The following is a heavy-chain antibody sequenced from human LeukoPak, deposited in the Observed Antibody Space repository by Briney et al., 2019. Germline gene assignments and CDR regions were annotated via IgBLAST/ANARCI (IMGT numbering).Heavy chain of an antibody. CDR3: ARESGYDAFDI. Sequence: DPGGSLSLSCAASGFTFTTYTMNWVRQAPGKGLEWVSSISSSSSYIYYADSVKGRFTISRDNAKNSLYLQMNSLRAEDTAVYYCARESGYDAFDIWGQGTMVTVSS. J-gene: IGHJ3*02. D-gene: IGHD3-10*01. CDR2: ISSSSSYI. V-gene: IGHV3-21*01. CDR1: GFTFTTYT.